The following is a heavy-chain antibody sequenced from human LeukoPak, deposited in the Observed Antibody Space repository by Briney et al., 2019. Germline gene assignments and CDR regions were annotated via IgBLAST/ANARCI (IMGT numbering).Heavy chain of an antibody. J-gene: IGHJ3*01. Sequence: GGSLRLSCAASGFTFSSYAMHWVRQAPGKGLEWVAVISYDGSNKYYADSVKGRFTISRDNSKNTLYLQINSLRGDDTALYYCVRGTRAFDVWGQGTMVTVSS. CDR2: ISYDGSNK. CDR1: GFTFSSYA. CDR3: VRGTRAFDV. V-gene: IGHV3-30-3*01.